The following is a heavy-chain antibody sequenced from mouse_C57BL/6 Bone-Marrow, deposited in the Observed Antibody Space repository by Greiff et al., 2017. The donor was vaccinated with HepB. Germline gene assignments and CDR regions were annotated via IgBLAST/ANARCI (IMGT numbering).Heavy chain of an antibody. J-gene: IGHJ1*03. CDR2: IWTGGGT. V-gene: IGHV2-9-1*01. CDR3: ARIEFSYYYGSSWDFDV. CDR1: GFSLTSYA. Sequence: VQGVESGPGLVAPSQSLSITCTVSGFSLTSYAISWVRQPPGKGLEWLGVIWTGGGTNYNSALNSRLSISKDNSKSQVFLKMNSLQTDDTARYYCARIEFSYYYGSSWDFDVWGTGTTVTVSS. D-gene: IGHD1-1*01.